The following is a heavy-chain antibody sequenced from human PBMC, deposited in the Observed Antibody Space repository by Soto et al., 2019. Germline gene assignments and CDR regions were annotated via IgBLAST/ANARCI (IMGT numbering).Heavy chain of an antibody. J-gene: IGHJ4*02. CDR1: GYTFTSYD. CDR2: MNPNSGNT. D-gene: IGHD3-3*01. Sequence: QVQLVQSGAEVKKLGASVKVSCKASGYTFTSYDINWVRQATGQGLEWMGWMNPNSGNTGYAQKFQGRVTMTRNTSISTAYMELSSLRSEDTAVYYCARLPRVYYDFWSGTNDYWGQGTLVTVSS. V-gene: IGHV1-8*01. CDR3: ARLPRVYYDFWSGTNDY.